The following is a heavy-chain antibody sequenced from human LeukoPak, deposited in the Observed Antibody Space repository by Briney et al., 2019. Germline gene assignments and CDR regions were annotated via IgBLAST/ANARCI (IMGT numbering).Heavy chain of an antibody. V-gene: IGHV3-30*18. D-gene: IGHD6-19*01. J-gene: IGHJ4*02. CDR3: AKQKGRAVAAYDY. Sequence: GGSLRLCCAASGFTFSSYGMHWVRQASGKGLEWVAVISYDGSNKYYADSVKGRFTISRDNSKNTLYLQMNSLRAEDTAVYYCAKQKGRAVAAYDYWGQGTLVTVSS. CDR2: ISYDGSNK. CDR1: GFTFSSYG.